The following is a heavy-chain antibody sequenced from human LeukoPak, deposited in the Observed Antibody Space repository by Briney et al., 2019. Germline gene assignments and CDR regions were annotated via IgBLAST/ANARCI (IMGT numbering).Heavy chain of an antibody. CDR2: ISGSGGST. V-gene: IGHV3-23*01. J-gene: IGHJ4*02. Sequence: GGSLRLSCAASGFTFSSYGMHWVRQAPGKGLEWVSAISGSGGSTYYADSVKGRFTISRDNSKNTLYLQMNSLRAEDTAVYYCAKDLGYYDSSGYWAYWGQGTLVTVSS. CDR1: GFTFSSYG. CDR3: AKDLGYYDSSGYWAY. D-gene: IGHD3-22*01.